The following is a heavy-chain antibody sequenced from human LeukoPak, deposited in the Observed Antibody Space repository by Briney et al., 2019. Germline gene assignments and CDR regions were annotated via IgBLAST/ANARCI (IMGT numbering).Heavy chain of an antibody. Sequence: SETLSLTCAVYGGSVSGYYWSWIRQPPGKGLEWIGEINHSGSTNYNPSLKSRVTISVDTSKNQFSLKLSSVTAADTAVYYCARGLPLYDLWSGYHPYYFDYWGQGTLVTVSS. CDR1: GGSVSGYY. D-gene: IGHD3-3*01. CDR2: INHSGST. V-gene: IGHV4-34*01. J-gene: IGHJ4*02. CDR3: ARGLPLYDLWSGYHPYYFDY.